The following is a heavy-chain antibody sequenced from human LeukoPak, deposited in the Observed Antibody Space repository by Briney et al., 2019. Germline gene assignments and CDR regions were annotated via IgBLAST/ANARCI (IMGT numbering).Heavy chain of an antibody. Sequence: PGGSLRLSCAASGFTFSSYGMHWVRQAPGKGLEWVAFIRNDGSYKYSADSVKGRFTISRDNSKKTLYLQMNSLRAEDTAVYYCANLAVAGILDYWGQGTLVTVSS. CDR1: GFTFSSYG. J-gene: IGHJ4*02. D-gene: IGHD6-19*01. V-gene: IGHV3-30*02. CDR2: IRNDGSYK. CDR3: ANLAVAGILDY.